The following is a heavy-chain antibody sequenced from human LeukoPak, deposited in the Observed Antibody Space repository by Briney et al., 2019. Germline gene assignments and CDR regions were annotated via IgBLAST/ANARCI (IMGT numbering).Heavy chain of an antibody. CDR3: AREVETYYYDSSGYYYVIRINLQHWYFDL. Sequence: GGSLRLSCAASGFTFSSYEMNWVRQAPGKGLEWVSYISSSGSTIYYADSVKGRFTISRDSAKNSLYLRMNSLRAEDTAVYYCAREVETYYYDSSGYYYVIRINLQHWYFDLWGRGTLVTVSS. J-gene: IGHJ2*01. CDR2: ISSSGSTI. CDR1: GFTFSSYE. V-gene: IGHV3-48*03. D-gene: IGHD3-22*01.